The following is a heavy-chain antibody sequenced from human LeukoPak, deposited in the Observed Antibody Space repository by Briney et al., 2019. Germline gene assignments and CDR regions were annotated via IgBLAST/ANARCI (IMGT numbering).Heavy chain of an antibody. Sequence: PGGSLRLSFASSVFTFITSAMTGVRQARGKGVEWVSSISTTVTNTYYADSVKGRFTISRDNSNNTVYLQMNSLTAEDTALYYCTKRAEFGGFDPWGQGTLVTVSS. V-gene: IGHV3-23*01. CDR2: ISTTVTNT. CDR3: TKRAEFGGFDP. CDR1: VFTFITSA. D-gene: IGHD3-10*01. J-gene: IGHJ5*02.